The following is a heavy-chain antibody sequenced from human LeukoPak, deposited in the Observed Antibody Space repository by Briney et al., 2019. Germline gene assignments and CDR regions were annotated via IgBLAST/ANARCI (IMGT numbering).Heavy chain of an antibody. J-gene: IGHJ5*02. CDR3: ARGLEELERLCFWCVGDTNWFDP. CDR2: ISSSSSYI. D-gene: IGHD1-1*01. CDR1: GFTFSSYS. V-gene: IGHV3-21*01. Sequence: GGSLRLSCAASGFTFSSYSMSWVRQAPGKGLEWVASISSSSSYIYYADSVKGRFTISRDNAKNSLYLQMNSLRAEDTAVYYCARGLEELERLCFWCVGDTNWFDPWGQGTLVTVSS.